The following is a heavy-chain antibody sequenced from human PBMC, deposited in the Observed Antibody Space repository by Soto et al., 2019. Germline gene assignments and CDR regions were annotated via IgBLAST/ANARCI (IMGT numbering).Heavy chain of an antibody. Sequence: SETLSLTCTVSGGSIISYFWAWIRQSPGKGLQWIGYVHYSGNTNYNPSLKSRVTMSVDTSKNQFSLRLTSVTAADTAVYYCARMNQLAPKRNAFDIWGQGTMVTVSS. V-gene: IGHV4-59*01. J-gene: IGHJ3*02. CDR2: VHYSGNT. D-gene: IGHD1-1*01. CDR1: GGSIISYF. CDR3: ARMNQLAPKRNAFDI.